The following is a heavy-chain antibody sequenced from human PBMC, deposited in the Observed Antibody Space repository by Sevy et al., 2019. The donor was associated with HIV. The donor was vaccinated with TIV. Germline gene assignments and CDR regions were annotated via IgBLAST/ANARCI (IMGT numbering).Heavy chain of an antibody. CDR1: GGSITSLY. J-gene: IGHJ4*02. V-gene: IGHV4-59*08. CDR3: AGENAWGRGYS. CDR2: IYYNGHI. Sequence: SETLSLTCTVSGGSITSLYWNWIRQSPGKGLEWIANIYYNGHINYNPSLKGRVTLSLDTSKNQFSLRLSSVTAADTAMYYCAGENAWGRGYSWGQGTLVTVSS. D-gene: IGHD1-26*01.